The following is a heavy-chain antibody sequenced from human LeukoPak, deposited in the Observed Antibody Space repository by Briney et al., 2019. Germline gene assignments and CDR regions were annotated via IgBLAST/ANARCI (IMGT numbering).Heavy chain of an antibody. D-gene: IGHD6-19*01. Sequence: GGSLRLSCGASGFTFSSYSMNWVRQAPGKGLEWVSYISTSSSSSTIYYTDSVKGRFTISRDNAKNSLYLQVDSLRAEDTAVYYCARSSVGGRGAFDYWGQGTLVTVSS. CDR1: GFTFSSYS. CDR3: ARSSVGGRGAFDY. V-gene: IGHV3-48*04. CDR2: ISTSSSSSTI. J-gene: IGHJ4*02.